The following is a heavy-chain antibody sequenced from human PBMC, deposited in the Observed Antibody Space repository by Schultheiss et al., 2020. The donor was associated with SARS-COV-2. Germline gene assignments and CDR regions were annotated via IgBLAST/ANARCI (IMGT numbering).Heavy chain of an antibody. CDR1: GGSISSSSYY. V-gene: IGHV4-39*07. D-gene: IGHD4-17*01. J-gene: IGHJ6*02. Sequence: SQTLSLTCTVSGGSISSSSYYWGWIRQPPGKGLEWIGSIYYSGSTYYNPSLKSRVSISLDTSKNQFSLKLSSVTAADTAVYYCARDSAVTEDYYYGMDVWGQGTTVTVSS. CDR3: ARDSAVTEDYYYGMDV. CDR2: IYYSGST.